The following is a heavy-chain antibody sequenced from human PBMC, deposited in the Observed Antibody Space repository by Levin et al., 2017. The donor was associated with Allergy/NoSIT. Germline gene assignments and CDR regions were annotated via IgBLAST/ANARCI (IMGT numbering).Heavy chain of an antibody. CDR1: GFTFSRYG. CDR3: ARAFYGGSEGGMDV. Sequence: PGGSLRLSCAASGFTFSRYGMKWVRQAPGKGLEWLSYISSSSSTINYADSVKGRFTISRDNAKNSLYLQMNSLRAEDTAVYYCARAFYGGSEGGMDVWGQGTTVTVSS. J-gene: IGHJ6*02. D-gene: IGHD4-23*01. CDR2: ISSSSSTI. V-gene: IGHV3-48*01.